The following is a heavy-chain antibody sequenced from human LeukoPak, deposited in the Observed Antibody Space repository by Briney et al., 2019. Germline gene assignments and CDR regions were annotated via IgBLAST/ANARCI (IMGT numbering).Heavy chain of an antibody. D-gene: IGHD2-8*01. J-gene: IGHJ6*03. V-gene: IGHV3-23*01. CDR3: AKDRGHCTNGVCHNYYYMDV. Sequence: PGGSLRLSCAASGFAFSSYAMRWVRQAPGKGLDLVSSISGSGDRRDSADSVKGRFTISRDNSKNTLYLEMYSLRAEDTAVYYCAKDRGHCTNGVCHNYYYMDVWGKGTTVTVSS. CDR1: GFAFSSYA. CDR2: ISGSGDRR.